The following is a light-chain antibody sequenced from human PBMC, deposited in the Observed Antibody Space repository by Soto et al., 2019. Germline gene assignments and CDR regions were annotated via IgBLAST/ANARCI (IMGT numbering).Light chain of an antibody. J-gene: IGKJ2*01. Sequence: EIVLTQSPATLSLSPGERATLSCRASQSVSRHLAWYQKRPGQAHRLLIYDIYYRDSGIPGRFSGSGSGTDFTLTISSLEPEDSAVYYCQQRSNWPRNTFGQGTKLEIK. CDR1: QSVSRH. CDR3: QQRSNWPRNT. V-gene: IGKV3-11*01. CDR2: DIY.